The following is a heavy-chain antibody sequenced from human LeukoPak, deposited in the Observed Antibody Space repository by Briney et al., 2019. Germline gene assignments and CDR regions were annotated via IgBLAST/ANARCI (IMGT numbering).Heavy chain of an antibody. CDR2: ISSTSSYI. D-gene: IGHD2-15*01. V-gene: IGHV3-21*01. J-gene: IGHJ3*02. CDR3: ARGGCTGGSCYGFDI. CDR1: GFIFSDYN. Sequence: PGGSLRLSCAASGFIFSDYNINWVRQAPGKGLEWVSSISSTSSYIYYADSLKGRFTISRDNAKNSLYLQMNSLRAEDTAVYYCARGGCTGGSCYGFDIWGQGTMVTVSS.